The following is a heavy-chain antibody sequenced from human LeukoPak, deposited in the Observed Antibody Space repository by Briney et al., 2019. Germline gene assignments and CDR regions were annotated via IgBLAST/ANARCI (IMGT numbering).Heavy chain of an antibody. CDR2: IRSDGSNK. Sequence: GGSLRLSCAASGFTFSSYGMHWVRQAPGKGLEWVAFIRSDGSNKYYADSVKGRFTISRDNSKNTLYLQMNSLKAEDTAVYYCAKDQGDYGSGSYPYYFDYWGQGTLVTVSS. J-gene: IGHJ4*02. V-gene: IGHV3-30*02. CDR1: GFTFSSYG. CDR3: AKDQGDYGSGSYPYYFDY. D-gene: IGHD3-10*01.